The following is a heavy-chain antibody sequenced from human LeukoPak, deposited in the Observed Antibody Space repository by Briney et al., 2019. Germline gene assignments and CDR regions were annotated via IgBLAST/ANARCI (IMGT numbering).Heavy chain of an antibody. D-gene: IGHD4-17*01. CDR1: GFTFSSHW. V-gene: IGHV3-7*01. J-gene: IGHJ4*02. CDR3: ASSVTTPGFDD. Sequence: GGSLRLSCAASGFTFSSHWMSWVRQAPGKGLEWVANINQDGSETYYVDSVKGRFTISRDNAKNSLYLQMNSLRAEDTAVYYCASSVTTPGFDDWGQGTLVTVSS. CDR2: INQDGSET.